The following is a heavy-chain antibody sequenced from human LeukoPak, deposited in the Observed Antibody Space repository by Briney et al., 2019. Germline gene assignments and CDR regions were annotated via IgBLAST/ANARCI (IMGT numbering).Heavy chain of an antibody. Sequence: ASVKVSCKASGYTFTSYGISWVRQAPGQGLEWMGWISTYNANTNYAQKFQGRVTMTTDTSTSTAYMELRSLRSDDTAVYYCAKGPRDGSITIWFDSWGQGTLVTVSS. J-gene: IGHJ5*01. CDR3: AKGPRDGSITIWFDS. CDR1: GYTFTSYG. V-gene: IGHV1-18*01. CDR2: ISTYNANT. D-gene: IGHD2-15*01.